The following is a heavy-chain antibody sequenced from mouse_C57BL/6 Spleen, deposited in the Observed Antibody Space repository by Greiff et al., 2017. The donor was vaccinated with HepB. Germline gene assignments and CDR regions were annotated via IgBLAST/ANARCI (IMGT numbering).Heavy chain of an antibody. Sequence: DVKLVESGGGLVKPGGSLKLSCAASGFTFSDYGMHWVRQAPEKGLEWVAYISSGSSTIYYADTVKGRFTISRDNAKNTLFLQMTSLRSEDTAMYYCARDDGYYEDYAMDYWGQGTSVTVSS. J-gene: IGHJ4*01. V-gene: IGHV5-17*01. CDR3: ARDDGYYEDYAMDY. CDR2: ISSGSSTI. D-gene: IGHD2-3*01. CDR1: GFTFSDYG.